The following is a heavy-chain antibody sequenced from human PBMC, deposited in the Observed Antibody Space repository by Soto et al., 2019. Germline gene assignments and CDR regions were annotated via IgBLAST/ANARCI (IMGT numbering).Heavy chain of an antibody. V-gene: IGHV1-18*01. CDR2: ISAYNGNT. D-gene: IGHD6-13*01. CDR3: ARDPGSSWYFSGGV. Sequence: QVQLVQSGAEVKKPGASVKVSCKASGYTFTSYGISWVRQAPGQGLEWMGWISAYNGNTNYAQKLQGRVTITTDTATSTADMELRSLSSDDTAVYYGARDPGSSWYFSGGVWGQGTTVTVSS. CDR1: GYTFTSYG. J-gene: IGHJ6*02.